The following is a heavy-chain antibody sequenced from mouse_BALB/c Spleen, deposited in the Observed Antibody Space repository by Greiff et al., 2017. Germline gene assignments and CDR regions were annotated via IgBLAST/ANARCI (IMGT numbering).Heavy chain of an antibody. CDR2: ISDGGSYN. J-gene: IGHJ4*01. D-gene: IGHD1-1*01. Sequence: EVQGVESGGGLVQPGGSLKLSCAASGFTFSDYYMYWVRQTPEKRLEWVATISDGGSYNYYPDSVKGRFTISRDNAKNNLYLQMSSLKSEDTAMYDCESDFCGISCFMDYWGQGTSVTVSS. CDR1: GFTFSDYY. CDR3: ESDFCGISCFMDY. V-gene: IGHV5-4*02.